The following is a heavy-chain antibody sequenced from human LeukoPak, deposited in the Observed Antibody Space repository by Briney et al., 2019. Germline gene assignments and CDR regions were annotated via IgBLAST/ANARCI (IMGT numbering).Heavy chain of an antibody. J-gene: IGHJ5*02. D-gene: IGHD6-13*01. Sequence: SETLSLTCAVYGGSFSGYYWSWIRQPPGKGLEWIWEINHSGSTNYNPSLKSRATISVDTSKNQFSLKLSSVTAADTAVYYCAKGARALIAAAGTNNWFDPWGQGTLVTVSS. CDR2: INHSGST. CDR3: AKGARALIAAAGTNNWFDP. V-gene: IGHV4-34*01. CDR1: GGSFSGYY.